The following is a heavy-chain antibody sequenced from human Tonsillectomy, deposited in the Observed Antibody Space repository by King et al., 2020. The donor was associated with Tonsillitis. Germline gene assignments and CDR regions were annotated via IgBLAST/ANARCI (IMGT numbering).Heavy chain of an antibody. CDR3: ARGGVTISTNWFDP. D-gene: IGHD3-3*01. CDR2: INHTGSA. V-gene: IGHV4-34*01. CDR1: GGSFSGYY. J-gene: IGHJ5*02. Sequence: VQLQQWGAGLLKPSETLSLTCAVYGGSFSGYYWSWIRQSPEKGLEWIGEINHTGSANYNPSLKSRVTISVDTSKNQFSLKLTSVTAADTAVYYCARGGVTISTNWFDPWGQRTLVTVPS.